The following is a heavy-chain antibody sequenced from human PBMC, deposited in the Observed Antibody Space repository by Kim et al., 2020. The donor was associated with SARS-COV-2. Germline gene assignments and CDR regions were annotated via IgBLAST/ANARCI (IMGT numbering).Heavy chain of an antibody. CDR1: GGSFSGYY. J-gene: IGHJ5*02. CDR3: ARGAGAVTTTWFDP. Sequence: SETLSLTCAVYGGSFSGYYWSWIRQPPGKGLEWIGEINHSGSTNYNPSLKSRVTISVDTSKNQFSLKLSSVTAADTAVYYCARGAGAVTTTWFDPWGQGTLVTVSS. D-gene: IGHD4-17*01. CDR2: INHSGST. V-gene: IGHV4-34*01.